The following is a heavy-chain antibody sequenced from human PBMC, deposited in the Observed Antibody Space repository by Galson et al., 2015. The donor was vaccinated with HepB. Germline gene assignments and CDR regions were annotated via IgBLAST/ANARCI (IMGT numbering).Heavy chain of an antibody. CDR3: VKDLQYCSSTSCYYAFDM. CDR1: GFTFSSYA. CDR2: ISYDGNNR. D-gene: IGHD2-2*01. J-gene: IGHJ3*02. Sequence: SLRLSCAASGFTFSSYAMHWVRQAPGKGLEWVALISYDGNNRYYADSAKGRFTISRDNFKNTLYLQMNSLRAEDAAVYYCVKDLQYCSSTSCYYAFDMWGQGTMVIVSA. V-gene: IGHV3-30*04.